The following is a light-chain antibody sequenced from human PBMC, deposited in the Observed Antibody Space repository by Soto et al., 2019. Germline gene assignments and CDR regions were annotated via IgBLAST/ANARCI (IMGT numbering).Light chain of an antibody. J-gene: IGKJ2*01. V-gene: IGKV3-20*01. CDR1: QSVSSAF. CDR2: AAA. Sequence: IVLTQSPGTLSLSPGERATLSCRASQSVSSAFFAWYQQKPGQPLRLLIYAAASRATGIPDRFSGSGSATDFTLTISRLEPEDFAVYYCQQYGDSPPTFGRGTKLEMK. CDR3: QQYGDSPPT.